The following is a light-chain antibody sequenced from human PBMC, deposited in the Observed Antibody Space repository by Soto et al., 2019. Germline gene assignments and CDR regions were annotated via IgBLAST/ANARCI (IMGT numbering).Light chain of an antibody. J-gene: IGLJ1*01. CDR2: DVS. V-gene: IGLV2-14*03. Sequence: QSALTQPASVSGSLGQSITISCTGTISDVGGYNYVSWYQQHPGKAPKLMIFDVSNRPSGVSNRFSGSKSGYTASLTISGLQAEDEADYYCSSYTSSSTYVFGTGTKLTVL. CDR1: ISDVGGYNY. CDR3: SSYTSSSTYV.